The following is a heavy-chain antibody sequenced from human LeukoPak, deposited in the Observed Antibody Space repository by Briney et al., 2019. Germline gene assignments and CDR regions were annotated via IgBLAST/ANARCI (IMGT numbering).Heavy chain of an antibody. J-gene: IGHJ6*02. Sequence: GGSLRLSCAASGFTFSTFDMNWVRQAPGKGLEWVSYISSGSSTIYYADSVKGRFTISRDNAKNSLYLQMNSLRAEDTAVYYCARLRYYAMDVWGQGTTVIVSS. CDR3: ARLRYYAMDV. CDR2: ISSGSSTI. V-gene: IGHV3-48*01. CDR1: GFTFSTFD.